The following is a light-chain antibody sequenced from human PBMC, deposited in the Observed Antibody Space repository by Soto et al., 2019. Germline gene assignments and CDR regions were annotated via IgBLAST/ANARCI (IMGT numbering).Light chain of an antibody. CDR1: SSNIGSNT. Sequence: QSVLTQPPSASGTPGQRVTISCSGSSSNIGSNTVNWYQQLPGTAPKLHIYSNNQRPSGVPDRFSGSKSGTSASLAISGLQSEDEADYSCAAWDDSLNGWVFGGGTKLTVL. CDR3: AAWDDSLNGWV. V-gene: IGLV1-44*01. J-gene: IGLJ3*02. CDR2: SNN.